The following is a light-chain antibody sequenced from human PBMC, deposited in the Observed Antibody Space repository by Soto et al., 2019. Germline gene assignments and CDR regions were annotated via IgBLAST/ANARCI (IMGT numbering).Light chain of an antibody. Sequence: DIQMTQSPSSLSASVGDRVTITCRASQSISTYLNWYQQKAGLAPKLLIYAASSLQSGVPSRFSGSGSGTDFTLTISSLQPEDFATYYCQQSFSTLRGTFGPGTKVDIK. J-gene: IGKJ3*01. V-gene: IGKV1-39*01. CDR1: QSISTY. CDR2: AAS. CDR3: QQSFSTLRGT.